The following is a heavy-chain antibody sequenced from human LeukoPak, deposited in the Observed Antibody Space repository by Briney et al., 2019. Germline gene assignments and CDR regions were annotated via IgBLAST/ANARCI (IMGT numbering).Heavy chain of an antibody. CDR3: ARDSSSEYFDY. CDR1: GGSISSYY. CDR2: ISYSGST. Sequence: PSETLSLTCTVSGGSISSYYWSWIRQPPGKGLEWIGYISYSGSTNYNPSLKSRVTISVDTSKIQFSLKLSSVTAADTAVCYCARDSSSEYFDYWGQGTLVTVSS. V-gene: IGHV4-59*01. J-gene: IGHJ4*02. D-gene: IGHD3-3*01.